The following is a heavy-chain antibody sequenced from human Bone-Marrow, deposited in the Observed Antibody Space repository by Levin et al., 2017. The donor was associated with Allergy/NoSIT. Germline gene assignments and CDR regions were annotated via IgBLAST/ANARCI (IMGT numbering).Heavy chain of an antibody. CDR3: ASQYSASSTWGY. Sequence: SSETLSLTCTVSGGSISTTSYYWGWIRQPPGKGLEWIGSISHSGTTYYNPSLKSRVTMSVDTSKNQFSLNLPSVTADDTSVYFCASQYSASSTWGYWGQGTLVNVSS. J-gene: IGHJ4*02. CDR1: GGSISTTSYY. V-gene: IGHV4-39*07. CDR2: ISHSGTT. D-gene: IGHD1-26*01.